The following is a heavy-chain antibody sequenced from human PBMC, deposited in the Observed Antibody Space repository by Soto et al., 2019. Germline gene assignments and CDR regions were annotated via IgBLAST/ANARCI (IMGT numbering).Heavy chain of an antibody. CDR3: AKARDQQWVRLPFDY. D-gene: IGHD6-19*01. CDR1: GFFFSSYT. Sequence: EVQLLESGGGLVQPGGSLRLSCVGSGFFFSSYTMTWVRQAPGKGLVWVSSFSATSENTYYADSVRGRFTISRDNSKNTLFLQMNSLTAEDTAMYYCAKARDQQWVRLPFDYWCQGILVIVSS. V-gene: IGHV3-23*01. J-gene: IGHJ4*02. CDR2: FSATSENT.